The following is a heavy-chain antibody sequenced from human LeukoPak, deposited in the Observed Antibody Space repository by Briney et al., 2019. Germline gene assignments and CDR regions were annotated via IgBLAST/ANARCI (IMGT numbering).Heavy chain of an antibody. CDR1: GGTFSSYA. J-gene: IGHJ6*02. CDR3: ARVGVRGFGDSYARDYYYYYGMDV. V-gene: IGHV1-2*02. Sequence: GSSVKVSCKASGGTFSSYAISWVRQAPGQGLEWMGWINPNSGGTNYAQKFQGRVTMTRDTSISTAYMELSRLRSDDTAVYYCARVGVRGFGDSYARDYYYYYGMDVWGQGTTVTVSS. D-gene: IGHD3-10*01. CDR2: INPNSGGT.